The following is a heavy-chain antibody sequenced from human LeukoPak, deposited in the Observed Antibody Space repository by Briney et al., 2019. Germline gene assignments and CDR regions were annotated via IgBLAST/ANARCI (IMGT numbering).Heavy chain of an antibody. CDR3: ARDRTGGYFDY. CDR1: GLTSSNYW. D-gene: IGHD4-23*01. Sequence: PGGSLRLSCAASGLTSSNYWMSWVRQAPGKGLEWVANIKEDGSEKYYVDSMKGRFTISRDNAKNSLYLQMSSLRVEDTAVYYCARDRTGGYFDYWGQGTLVTVSS. V-gene: IGHV3-7*03. J-gene: IGHJ4*02. CDR2: IKEDGSEK.